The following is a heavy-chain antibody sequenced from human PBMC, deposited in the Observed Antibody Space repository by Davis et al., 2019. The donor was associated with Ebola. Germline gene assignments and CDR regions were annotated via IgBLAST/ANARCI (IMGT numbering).Heavy chain of an antibody. Sequence: MPSATLSLTCAVSGGSMSTSVWWPWLRHTPRNGLEWIGEFYHRGSTNYNPSLKTRVSISVDKSKNQFSLKLSSVTAADTAVYYCARQGCSGGRCHFPFDYWGQGTLVSV. V-gene: IGHV4-4*02. D-gene: IGHD2-15*01. CDR1: GGSMSTSVW. CDR3: ARQGCSGGRCHFPFDY. CDR2: FYHRGST. J-gene: IGHJ4*02.